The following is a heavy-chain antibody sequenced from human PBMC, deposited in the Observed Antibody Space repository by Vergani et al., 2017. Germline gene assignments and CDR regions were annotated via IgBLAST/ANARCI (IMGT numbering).Heavy chain of an antibody. D-gene: IGHD1-1*01. V-gene: IGHV3-74*01. CDR2: VNPEGTNT. Sequence: EVQLVESGGGLVQPGGSLRLSCAASGFTFSRHWMHWVRQAPGKGLVWVSRVNPEGTNTPYADSVKGRFTISRDNAKNMMYLQLNSLRDEDTAVYYCSRDGRIDAEGNEIDYWGQGTLVTVSS. CDR3: SRDGRIDAEGNEIDY. CDR1: GFTFSRHW. J-gene: IGHJ4*02.